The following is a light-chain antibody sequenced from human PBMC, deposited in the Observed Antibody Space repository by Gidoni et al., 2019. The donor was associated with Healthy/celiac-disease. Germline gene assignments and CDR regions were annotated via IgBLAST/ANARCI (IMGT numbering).Light chain of an antibody. J-gene: IGKJ4*01. Sequence: ELVLTQSPATLSLSPGERATLSCRASQSVSSYLAWYQQKPGQAPRLLIYEASNRATGIPARFSGSGSGTDFTLTISSLEPEDFAVYYCQQRSNWPLLTFGGGTKVEIK. CDR3: QQRSNWPLLT. CDR1: QSVSSY. CDR2: EAS. V-gene: IGKV3-11*01.